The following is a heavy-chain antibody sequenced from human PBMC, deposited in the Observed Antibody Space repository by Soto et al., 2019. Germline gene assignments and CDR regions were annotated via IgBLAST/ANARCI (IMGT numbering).Heavy chain of an antibody. CDR1: GGSITSYY. J-gene: IGHJ4*02. CDR2: VHYRGTT. CDR3: ARWDHVVFHLDY. Sequence: PSETLSLTCTVSGGSITSYYWSWIRQPPGKGLEWIGQVHYRGTTNYNPSLKSRVTISADTSKNQFSLKLSSVNAADTAVYYCARWDHVVFHLDYWGQGALVTVSS. D-gene: IGHD2-21*01. V-gene: IGHV4-59*01.